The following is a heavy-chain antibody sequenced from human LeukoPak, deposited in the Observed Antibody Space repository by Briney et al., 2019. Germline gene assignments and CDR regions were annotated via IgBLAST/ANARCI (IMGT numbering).Heavy chain of an antibody. Sequence: GGSLRLSCAASGFIFTNYFMSWVRQAPGKGLERVASIKHDGSEKYYVDSVRGRFTISRDNTMNSLYLQMSSLRAEDTAVYYCATDRGWRTSGYYLYYFEYWGQGTLVTYSS. CDR3: ATDRGWRTSGYYLYYFEY. V-gene: IGHV3-7*01. CDR1: GFIFTNYF. CDR2: IKHDGSEK. J-gene: IGHJ4*02. D-gene: IGHD3-3*01.